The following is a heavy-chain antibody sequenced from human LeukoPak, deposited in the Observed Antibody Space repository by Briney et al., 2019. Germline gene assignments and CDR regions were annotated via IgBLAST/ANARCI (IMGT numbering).Heavy chain of an antibody. Sequence: SGGPLRLSCAASGFTFSSYAMSWVRQAPGKGLEWVSDINGSGASTYYADSVKGRFTISRDNSKNTLYLQMNGLRAEDTAVYYCAKRAAPAGYLYDRSGYYFPDAFDIWGQGTMVTVSS. V-gene: IGHV3-23*01. CDR2: INGSGAST. CDR1: GFTFSSYA. J-gene: IGHJ3*02. CDR3: AKRAAPAGYLYDRSGYYFPDAFDI. D-gene: IGHD3-22*01.